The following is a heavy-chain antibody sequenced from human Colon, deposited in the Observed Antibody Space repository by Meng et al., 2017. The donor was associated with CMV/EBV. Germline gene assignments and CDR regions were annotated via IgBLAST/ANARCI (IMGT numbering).Heavy chain of an antibody. CDR3: ATSRWKQQLEY. Sequence: GGSLRLSCAASGFTFDDYAMHWVRQGPGKALEWVAGLSRTGATIAYADSVKGRFTISRDNAKNSLFLQMNSLRGEDTAFYFCATSRWKQQLEYWGQGTLVTVSS. CDR1: GFTFDDYA. CDR2: LSRTGATI. D-gene: IGHD6-13*01. V-gene: IGHV3-9*01. J-gene: IGHJ4*02.